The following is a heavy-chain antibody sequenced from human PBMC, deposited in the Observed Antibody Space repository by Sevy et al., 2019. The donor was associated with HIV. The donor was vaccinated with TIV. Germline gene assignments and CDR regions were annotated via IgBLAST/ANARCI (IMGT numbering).Heavy chain of an antibody. CDR2: IYPGDSDT. J-gene: IGHJ4*02. Sequence: GETLKISCKGSGYSFTSYWIGWVRQMPGKGLEWMGIIYPGDSDTRYSPSFQGQVTISVDKSISTAYLQWSSLQASDTAMYHCARRGYCSSTSCYPWLDYWGQGTLVTVSS. V-gene: IGHV5-51*01. D-gene: IGHD2-2*01. CDR3: ARRGYCSSTSCYPWLDY. CDR1: GYSFTSYW.